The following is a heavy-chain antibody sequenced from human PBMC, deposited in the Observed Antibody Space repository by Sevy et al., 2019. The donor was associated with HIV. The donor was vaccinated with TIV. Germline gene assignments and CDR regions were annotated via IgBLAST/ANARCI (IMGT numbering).Heavy chain of an antibody. D-gene: IGHD2-21*01. J-gene: IGHJ4*02. CDR3: ATEGLYCTEHNCYSEGFDF. CDR1: GFTFSDTW. V-gene: IGHV3-15*01. CDR2: IKRKTDGGTT. Sequence: GGSLRLSCAASGFTFSDTWMSWVRQAPGKGLEWVGRIKRKTDGGTTDYAAPVKGRFTISGDDSKNTLYLQMNSLKTEETAVYYCATEGLYCTEHNCYSEGFDFWGQGTLVTVSS.